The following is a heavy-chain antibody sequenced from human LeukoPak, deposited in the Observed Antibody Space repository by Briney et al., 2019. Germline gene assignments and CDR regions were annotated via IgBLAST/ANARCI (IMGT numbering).Heavy chain of an antibody. CDR3: ARDGGHCSSTICSEIGWFDT. V-gene: IGHV4-61*01. D-gene: IGHD2-2*01. Sequence: TSGTLSLTCTVSGGSVSSGSYYWSWIRQPPGKGLEWIGYIYYSGSTNYNPSLKSRVTISVDTSKNQFSLKLSSVTAADTAVYYCARDGGHCSSTICSEIGWFDTRGQGTLVTVSS. CDR1: GGSVSSGSYY. CDR2: IYYSGST. J-gene: IGHJ5*02.